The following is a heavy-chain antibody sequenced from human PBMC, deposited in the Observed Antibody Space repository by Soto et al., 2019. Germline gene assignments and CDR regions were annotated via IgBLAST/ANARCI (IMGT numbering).Heavy chain of an antibody. J-gene: IGHJ2*01. CDR2: LFSGGIT. CDR1: GFSVSSDY. V-gene: IGHV3-66*01. CDR3: SRAPTSIGAPYWHFDL. Sequence: EVQLVESGGGLVQPGGSLRLSCAASGFSVSSDYMSWVRQAPGKAMEWVSVLFSGGITYYADSVKGRFTVSRDNSKNTLFLQMDGLRVDDTATYYCSRAPTSIGAPYWHFDLWGRGTLVTVPS. D-gene: IGHD6-6*01.